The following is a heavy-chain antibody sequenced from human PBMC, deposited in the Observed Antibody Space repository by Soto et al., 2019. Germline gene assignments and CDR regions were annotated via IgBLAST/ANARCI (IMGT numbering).Heavy chain of an antibody. CDR3: TNDKFQLPDY. Sequence: EVQLLESGGDLVQPGGSLRLSCVASGFSFSSYAMSWVRQAPGKGLEWLSLISNSGHTTYYADSVKGRFTVSRDNSRSALYLHIHRLRAEDTAVYYCTNDKFQLPDYWGQGTLVTVSS. D-gene: IGHD2-2*01. J-gene: IGHJ4*02. V-gene: IGHV3-23*01. CDR1: GFSFSSYA. CDR2: ISNSGHTT.